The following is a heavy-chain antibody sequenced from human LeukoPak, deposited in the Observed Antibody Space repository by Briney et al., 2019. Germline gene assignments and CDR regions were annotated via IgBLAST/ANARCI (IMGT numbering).Heavy chain of an antibody. J-gene: IGHJ6*03. D-gene: IGHD2-15*01. CDR2: VHLNKEIT. CDR3: ARDRRVVAAPYYYYMDV. V-gene: IGHV3-20*04. CDR1: GFTFEDHG. Sequence: GGSLRLSCSASGFTFEDHGMSWVRQLPGKGLEWVSGVHLNKEITGYADSVKGRFTISRDNSKNTLYLQMNSLRAEDTAVYYCARDRRVVAAPYYYYMDVWGKGTTVTVSS.